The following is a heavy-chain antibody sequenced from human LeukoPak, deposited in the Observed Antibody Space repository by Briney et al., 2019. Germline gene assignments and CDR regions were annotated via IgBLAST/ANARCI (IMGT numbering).Heavy chain of an antibody. D-gene: IGHD3-10*01. V-gene: IGHV4-34*01. CDR3: ARGRRVRGAVFDY. CDR1: GGSFSGYY. Sequence: PSETLSLTCAVYGGSFSGYYWSWIRQPPGKGLEWIGEINHSGSTNYNPSLKSRVTISVDTSKNQFSLKLSSVTAADTAVYYCARGRRVRGAVFDYWGQGTLVTVSS. J-gene: IGHJ4*02. CDR2: INHSGST.